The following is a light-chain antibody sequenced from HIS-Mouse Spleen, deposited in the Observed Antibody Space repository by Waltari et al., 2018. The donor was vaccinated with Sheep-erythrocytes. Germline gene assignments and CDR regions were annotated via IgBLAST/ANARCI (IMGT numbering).Light chain of an antibody. CDR2: DVS. V-gene: IGLV2-11*01. CDR1: SSDVGGYNY. J-gene: IGLJ1*01. CDR3: CSYAGSYNHV. Sequence: QSALTQPRSVSGSPGQSVTISCTGTSSDVGGYNYVSWYQQDPGKAPKLMIYDVSKRPSGGLDRFSGSKSGNTASLTISGLQAEDEADYYCCSYAGSYNHVFATGTKVTGL.